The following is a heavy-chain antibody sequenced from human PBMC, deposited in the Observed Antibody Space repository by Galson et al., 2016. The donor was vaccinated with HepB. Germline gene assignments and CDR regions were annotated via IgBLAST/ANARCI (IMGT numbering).Heavy chain of an antibody. D-gene: IGHD3-10*01. V-gene: IGHV4-59*02. CDR3: ARLPKTGAYFDP. CDR2: IFSTGST. J-gene: IGHJ5*02. CDR1: GGSVDNYY. Sequence: KASETLSLTCTVSGGSVDNYYWSWIRQPPGRELQYIGRIFSTGSTEYNPSLKGRVTISVDTSKTQFFLKLTSMTAADTAVYYCARLPKTGAYFDPWGQGTLVTVSS.